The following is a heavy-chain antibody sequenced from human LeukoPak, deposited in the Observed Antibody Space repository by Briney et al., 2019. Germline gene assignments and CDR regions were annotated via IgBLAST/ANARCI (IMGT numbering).Heavy chain of an antibody. Sequence: SETLSLTCTVSGGSISSCYWSWIRQPAGKGLEWIGRIYTSGSTNYNPSLKSRVTMSVDTSKNQFSLKLSSVTAADTAVYYCARLMTTVTTIDYYYGMDVWGQGTTVTVSS. CDR2: IYTSGST. V-gene: IGHV4-4*07. CDR1: GGSISSCY. D-gene: IGHD4-17*01. J-gene: IGHJ6*02. CDR3: ARLMTTVTTIDYYYGMDV.